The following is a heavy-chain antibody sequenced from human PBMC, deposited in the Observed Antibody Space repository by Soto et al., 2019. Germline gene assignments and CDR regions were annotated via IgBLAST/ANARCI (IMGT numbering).Heavy chain of an antibody. CDR3: ARASYSYYYYGMDV. CDR2: ISSSSSYT. V-gene: IGHV3-11*06. Sequence: PGGSLRLSCAASGSTFSDYYMSWIRQAPGKGLEWVSYISSSSSYTNYADSVKGRFTISRDNAKNSLYLQMNSLRAEDTAVYYCARASYSYYYYGMDVWGQGTTVTVSS. D-gene: IGHD1-26*01. J-gene: IGHJ6*02. CDR1: GSTFSDYY.